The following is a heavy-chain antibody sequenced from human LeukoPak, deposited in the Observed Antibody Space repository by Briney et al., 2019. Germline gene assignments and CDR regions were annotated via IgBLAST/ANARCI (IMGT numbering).Heavy chain of an antibody. J-gene: IGHJ6*02. CDR1: GGSISSYY. CDR3: ARVRLINWYYYGMDV. Sequence: PSETLSLTCTVSGGSISSYYWSWIRQPPGKGLEWIAYISDIGSINYNPSLKSRVTISVDRSKNQFSLKLSSVTAADTAVYYCARVRLINWYYYGMDVWGQGTTVTVSS. V-gene: IGHV4-59*12. CDR2: ISDIGSI. D-gene: IGHD1-1*01.